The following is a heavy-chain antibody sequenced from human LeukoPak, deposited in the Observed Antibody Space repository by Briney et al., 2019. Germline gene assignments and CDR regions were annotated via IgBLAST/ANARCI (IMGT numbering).Heavy chain of an antibody. D-gene: IGHD4-11*01. Sequence: PGGSLRLSCAASGFTFSSYAMHWVRQAPGKGLEWVAFIRYDGSNKYYADSVKGRFTISRDNSKNTLYLQMNSLRAEDTAVYYCAKDPSGVSNYPYYFDYWGQGTLVTVSS. CDR1: GFTFSSYA. CDR3: AKDPSGVSNYPYYFDY. CDR2: IRYDGSNK. J-gene: IGHJ4*02. V-gene: IGHV3-30*02.